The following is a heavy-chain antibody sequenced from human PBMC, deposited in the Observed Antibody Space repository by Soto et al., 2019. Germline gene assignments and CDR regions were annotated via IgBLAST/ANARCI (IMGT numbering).Heavy chain of an antibody. CDR2: IYSTGNT. D-gene: IGHD1-1*01. CDR1: GGSISRGGTGSY. J-gene: IGHJ4*02. V-gene: IGHV4-31*03. CDR3: ASGHDAYKVRY. Sequence: QVQLQESGPGLVKPSQTLSLTCTVSGGSISRGGTGSYWTWIRQLPGKGLEWIGYIYSTGNTYYNPSLKSRPTISIDTSENQFSLKLTSVTAADTAVYFCASGHDAYKVRYWGQGTLVTVSS.